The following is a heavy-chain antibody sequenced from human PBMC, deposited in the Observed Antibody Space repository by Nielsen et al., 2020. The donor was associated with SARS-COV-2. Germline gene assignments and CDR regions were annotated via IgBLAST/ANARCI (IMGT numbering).Heavy chain of an antibody. CDR3: ARESGVGELLGVCFDY. Sequence: GESLKISCAASGFTFSSYGMHWVRQAPGKGLEWVAVIWYDGSNKYYADSVKGRFTISRDNSKNTLYLQTNSLRAEDTAVYYCARESGVGELLGVCFDYWGQGTLVTVSS. D-gene: IGHD3-10*01. CDR1: GFTFSSYG. CDR2: IWYDGSNK. V-gene: IGHV3-33*01. J-gene: IGHJ4*02.